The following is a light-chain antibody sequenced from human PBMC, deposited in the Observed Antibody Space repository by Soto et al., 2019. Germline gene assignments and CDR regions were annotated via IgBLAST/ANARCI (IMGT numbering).Light chain of an antibody. CDR1: QTANNY. J-gene: IGKJ2*01. CDR3: QQSYSMPYV. V-gene: IGKV1-39*01. CDR2: ASS. Sequence: IPVAQSPSSXPASLGDILTVTCRASQTANNYLNWYQLKPGKAPKLLIYASSTIQTGVPSRFTGSGSGTDFTLTIISLQPEDYATYFCQQSYSMPYVFGQGTKVDIK.